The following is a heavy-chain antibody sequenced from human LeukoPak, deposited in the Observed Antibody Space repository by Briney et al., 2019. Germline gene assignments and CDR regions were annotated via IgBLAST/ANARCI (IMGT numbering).Heavy chain of an antibody. CDR3: ARPESGNYYFDY. D-gene: IGHD1-26*01. CDR1: GFTFSSYG. V-gene: IGHV3-33*01. Sequence: PGGSLRPSCAASGFTFSSYGMHWVRQAPGKWLEWVALIWYDGSNKYHADSVKGRFTISRDNSKNTLYLQMNSLRAEDTAVYYCARPESGNYYFDYWGQGTLVTVSS. J-gene: IGHJ4*02. CDR2: IWYDGSNK.